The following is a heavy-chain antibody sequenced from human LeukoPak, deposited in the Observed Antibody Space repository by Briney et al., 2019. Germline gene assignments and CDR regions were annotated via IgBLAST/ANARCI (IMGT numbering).Heavy chain of an antibody. CDR1: GGSISSSSYY. V-gene: IGHV4-39*07. CDR2: IYYSGST. Sequence: KTSETLSLTCTVSGGSISSSSYYWGWIRQPPGKGLEWIGSIYYSGSTYYNPSLKSRVTISVDTSKNQFSLKLSSVTAADTAVYYCARAPFYGSGRLDAFGIWGQGTMVTVSS. J-gene: IGHJ3*02. D-gene: IGHD3-10*01. CDR3: ARAPFYGSGRLDAFGI.